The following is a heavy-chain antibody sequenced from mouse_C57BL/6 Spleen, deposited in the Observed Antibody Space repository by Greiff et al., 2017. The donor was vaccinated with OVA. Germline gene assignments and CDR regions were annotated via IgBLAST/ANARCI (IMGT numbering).Heavy chain of an antibody. CDR1: GYTFTSYW. CDR3: TRGARSTMVTTWYFDV. J-gene: IGHJ1*03. Sequence: VQLQQSGTVLARPGASVKMSCKTSGYTFTSYWMHWVKQRPGQGLEWIGAIYPGNSDTSYNQKFKGKAKLTAVTSASTAYMELSSLTNEDSAVYYCTRGARSTMVTTWYFDVWGTGTTVTVSS. D-gene: IGHD2-2*01. V-gene: IGHV1-5*01. CDR2: IYPGNSDT.